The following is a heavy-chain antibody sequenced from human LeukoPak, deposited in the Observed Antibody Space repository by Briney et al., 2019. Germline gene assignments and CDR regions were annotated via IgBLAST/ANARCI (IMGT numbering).Heavy chain of an antibody. Sequence: NPSETLSLTCAVYGGSFSGYYWSWIRQSPGKGLEWIREINHSGSTNYNPSLKSRVTISVDTSKNQFSLKLSSVTAADTAVYYCARRRQYDSSLFWNFDLWGRGTLVTVSS. D-gene: IGHD6-6*01. V-gene: IGHV4-34*01. CDR2: INHSGST. CDR1: GGSFSGYY. J-gene: IGHJ2*01. CDR3: ARRRQYDSSLFWNFDL.